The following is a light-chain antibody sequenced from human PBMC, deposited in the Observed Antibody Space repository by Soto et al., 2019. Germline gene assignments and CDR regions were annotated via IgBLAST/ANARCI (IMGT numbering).Light chain of an antibody. CDR1: SSDVGSYNL. V-gene: IGLV2-23*01. J-gene: IGLJ1*01. CDR3: CSYAGSSTPYV. Sequence: QSALAQPASVSGSPGQSITISCTGTSSDVGSYNLVSWYQHHPGKAPKLRIYEGSKRPSGVSNRFSGSKSGNTVSLTISGLQAEDEADYYCCSYAGSSTPYVFGTGTKVTVL. CDR2: EGS.